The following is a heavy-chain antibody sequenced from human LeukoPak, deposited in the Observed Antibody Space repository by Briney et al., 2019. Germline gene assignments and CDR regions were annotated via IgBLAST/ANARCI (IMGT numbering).Heavy chain of an antibody. CDR2: MYYSGST. V-gene: IGHV4-59*08. Sequence: SETLSLTCTVSGGSISSYYWSWIRQPPRKGLEWIGYMYYSGSTNYNPSLKSRVTISVDTSKNQFSLKLSSVTAADTAVYYCASGPFGYCSSTSCDPFFDYWGQGTLVTVSS. D-gene: IGHD2-2*03. J-gene: IGHJ4*02. CDR3: ASGPFGYCSSTSCDPFFDY. CDR1: GGSISSYY.